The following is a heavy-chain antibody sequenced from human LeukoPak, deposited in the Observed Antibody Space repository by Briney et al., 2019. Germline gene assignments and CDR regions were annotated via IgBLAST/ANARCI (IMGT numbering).Heavy chain of an antibody. CDR3: ARHRNSQTAGAGDY. D-gene: IGHD1-26*01. V-gene: IGHV1-2*02. CDR2: INPNTGGP. J-gene: IGHJ4*02. CDR1: GHTVAAYY. Sequence: ASVKVSCKASGHTVAAYYIHWVRQAPGQGLEWTGWINPNTGGPYYPQKFQGKVTMTWDSSVNTAYMELTSVTSDDTAIYYCARHRNSQTAGAGDYWGQGTLVTVSS.